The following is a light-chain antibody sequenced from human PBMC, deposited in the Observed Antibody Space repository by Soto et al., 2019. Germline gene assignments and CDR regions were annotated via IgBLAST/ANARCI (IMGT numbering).Light chain of an antibody. Sequence: QSVLTQPASVSGSPGQSITISCTGNSSDVGGYNYVSWYQQHPGKAPKLMIYDVSNRPSGVSNRFSGSKSGNTASLTISGLQAEDEADYYCSSYTSSSTLGVFGGGTKLT. V-gene: IGLV2-14*01. CDR1: SSDVGGYNY. CDR2: DVS. CDR3: SSYTSSSTLGV. J-gene: IGLJ3*02.